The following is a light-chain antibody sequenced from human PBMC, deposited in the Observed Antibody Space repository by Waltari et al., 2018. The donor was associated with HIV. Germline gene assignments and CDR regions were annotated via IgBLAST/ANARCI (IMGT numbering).Light chain of an antibody. CDR2: DLN. Sequence: QSALTQSRPVPGSPGQSITISCTGTSKDVGAYNYVSWYQQHPGRAPKLLIYDLNRRPSGVPDRFSGSKSGNTASLSISGLQAEDEADYYCCSSAGRDIFVFGTGTKVTVL. CDR3: CSSAGRDIFV. V-gene: IGLV2-11*01. J-gene: IGLJ1*01. CDR1: SKDVGAYNY.